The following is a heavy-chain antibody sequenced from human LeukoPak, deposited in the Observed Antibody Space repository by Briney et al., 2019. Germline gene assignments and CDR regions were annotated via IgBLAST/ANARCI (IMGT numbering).Heavy chain of an antibody. CDR2: ISHSGST. CDR1: GRSFNDCN. J-gene: IGHJ3*02. CDR3: ATLNAYDPSGCYAFDI. V-gene: IGHV4-34*01. Sequence: NPSETLCLTCAIWGRSFNDCNWTWIRQPPGKGLASIGEISHSGSTYYSSSLKSRVTISVDTSKNQLSLNLTSVTAADTAIYYCATLNAYDPSGCYAFDIWGQGTVVTVSS. D-gene: IGHD5-12*01.